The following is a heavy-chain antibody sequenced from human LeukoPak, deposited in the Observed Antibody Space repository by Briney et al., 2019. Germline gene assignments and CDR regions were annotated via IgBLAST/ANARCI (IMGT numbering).Heavy chain of an antibody. Sequence: SETLSLTCAVYGGSFSGYYWSWIRQPPGKGLEWIGEINHSGSTNYNPSLKSRVTISVDTSKNQFSLKLSSVTDADTAVYYCARGTRGVYPPLVRGNDAFDIWGQGTMVTVSS. CDR2: INHSGST. CDR1: GGSFSGYY. CDR3: ARGTRGVYPPLVRGNDAFDI. D-gene: IGHD3-10*01. J-gene: IGHJ3*02. V-gene: IGHV4-34*01.